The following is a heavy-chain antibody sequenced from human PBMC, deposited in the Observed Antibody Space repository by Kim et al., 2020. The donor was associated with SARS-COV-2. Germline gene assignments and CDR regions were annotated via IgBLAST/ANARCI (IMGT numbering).Heavy chain of an antibody. V-gene: IGHV3-33*01. Sequence: GGSLRLSCAASGFTFSNSGMHWVRQAPGKWLEWVAILWYDGSNKHYADSVKGRFTISRDNSKNTLYLQMNSLRAEDTAVYYCARKGYYASGSYYNGAVDPWGQGSLVTVSS. D-gene: IGHD3-10*01. J-gene: IGHJ5*01. CDR1: GFTFSNSG. CDR3: ARKGYYASGSYYNGAVDP. CDR2: LWYDGSNK.